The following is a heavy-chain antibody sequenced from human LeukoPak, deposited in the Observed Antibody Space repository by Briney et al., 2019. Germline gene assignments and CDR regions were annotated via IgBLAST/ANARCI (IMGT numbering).Heavy chain of an antibody. J-gene: IGHJ4*02. CDR2: ISYDGSNK. V-gene: IGHV3-30*18. CDR3: AKDFACSSTSCSSGGSSYFDY. CDR1: GFTFSSYG. D-gene: IGHD2-2*01. Sequence: PGGSLRLSCAASGFTFSSYGMHWVRQAPGKGLEWVAVISYDGSNKYYADSVKGRFTISRDNSKNTLYLQMNSLRAEDTAVYYCAKDFACSSTSCSSGGSSYFDYWGQGTLVTVSS.